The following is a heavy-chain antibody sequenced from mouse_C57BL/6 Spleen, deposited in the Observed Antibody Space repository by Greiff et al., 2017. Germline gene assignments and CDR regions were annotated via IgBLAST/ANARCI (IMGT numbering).Heavy chain of an antibody. CDR1: GFSLTSYG. J-gene: IGHJ4*01. V-gene: IGHV2-5*01. D-gene: IGHD2-2*01. CDR2: IWRGGST. Sequence: QVQLQQSGPGLVQPSQSLSITCTVSGFSLTSYGVHWVRQSPGKGLEWLGVIWRGGSTDYNAAFMSRLSITKDNSKSQVFFKMNSLQADDTAIYYCAENGYGYKDAMDYWGQGTSVTVSS. CDR3: AENGYGYKDAMDY.